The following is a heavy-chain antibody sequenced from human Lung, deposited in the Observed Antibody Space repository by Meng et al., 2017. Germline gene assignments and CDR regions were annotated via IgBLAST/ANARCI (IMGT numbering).Heavy chain of an antibody. D-gene: IGHD4-11*01. CDR1: GGSFSDYS. CDR2: INHSGST. V-gene: IGHV4-34*01. J-gene: IGHJ4*02. CDR3: ARGPTTMAHDFDY. Sequence: QVHLQQWGAGLLKPSETLSLTLVVSGGSFSDYSWSWIRQPPGKGLEWIGEINHSGSTNYNPSLESRATISVDTSQNNLSLKLSSVTAADSAVYYCARGPTTMAHDFDYWGQGTLVTVSS.